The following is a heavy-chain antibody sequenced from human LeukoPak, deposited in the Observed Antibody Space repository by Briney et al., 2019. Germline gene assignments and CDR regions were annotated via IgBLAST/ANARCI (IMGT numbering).Heavy chain of an antibody. CDR3: ARARDSSSSDY. J-gene: IGHJ4*02. CDR2: IIPILGIA. V-gene: IGHV1-69*02. D-gene: IGHD6-6*01. Sequence: ASVKVSCKASGGTFSSYTISWVRQAPGQGVEWMGRIIPILGIANYAQKFQGRVTITADKSTSTAYMELSSLRSEDTAVYYCARARDSSSSDYWGQGTLVTVSS. CDR1: GGTFSSYT.